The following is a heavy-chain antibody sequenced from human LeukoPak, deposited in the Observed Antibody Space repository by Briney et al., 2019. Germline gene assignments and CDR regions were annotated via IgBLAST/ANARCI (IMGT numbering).Heavy chain of an antibody. CDR3: GRLFGSSYYFFDS. CDR2: IYHVVPP. Sequence: PETLSLTSTVSGGSISSNYHYWGWIRQPPGRGLEWMGNIYHVVPPYYSTSLQSRIPLSVETPKKQFFVKLRSVTPAETPVYFGGRLFGSSYYFFDSWGEGTLVTVSS. D-gene: IGHD3-22*01. V-gene: IGHV4-39*01. J-gene: IGHJ4*02. CDR1: GGSISSNYHY.